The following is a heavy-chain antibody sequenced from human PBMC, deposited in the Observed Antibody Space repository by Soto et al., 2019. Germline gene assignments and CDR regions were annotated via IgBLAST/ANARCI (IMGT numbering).Heavy chain of an antibody. V-gene: IGHV3-21*01. CDR3: ARDQPGYSYGYGLGY. Sequence: EVQLVESGGGLVKPGGSLRLSCAASGFTFRSYSMNLVRQAPGKGLEWVSSISSSSSYIYYADSVKGRFTISRDNAKNSLYLQMNSLRAEDTAVYYCARDQPGYSYGYGLGYWGQGTLVTVSS. CDR1: GFTFRSYS. CDR2: ISSSSSYI. J-gene: IGHJ4*02. D-gene: IGHD5-18*01.